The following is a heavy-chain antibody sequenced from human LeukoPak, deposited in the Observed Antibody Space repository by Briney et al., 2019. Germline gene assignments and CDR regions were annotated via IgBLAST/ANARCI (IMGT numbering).Heavy chain of an antibody. CDR2: IGTSGNTI. V-gene: IGHV3-48*01. Sequence: GGSLRLSCAASGFTFSGYIMNWVRQAPGKGLEWVSFIGTSGNTIYYADSVKGRFTVSRDNAKNSLYLQMNSLRTEDTAVYYCARDQWLDYWGQGTLVTVSS. J-gene: IGHJ4*02. CDR1: GFTFSGYI. CDR3: ARDQWLDY. D-gene: IGHD6-19*01.